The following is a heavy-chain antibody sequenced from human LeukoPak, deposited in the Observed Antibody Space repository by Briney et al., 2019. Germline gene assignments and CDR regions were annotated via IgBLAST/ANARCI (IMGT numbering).Heavy chain of an antibody. V-gene: IGHV4-59*01. CDR1: GGSISSYY. CDR2: TYYSGST. Sequence: SETLSLTCTVSGGSISSYYWSWFRQPPGKGLEWIGYTYYSGSTNYNPSLKSRVTISVDTSKNQFSLKLSSVTAADTAVYYCASLSQQLAPLDYWGQGTLVTVSS. D-gene: IGHD6-13*01. J-gene: IGHJ4*02. CDR3: ASLSQQLAPLDY.